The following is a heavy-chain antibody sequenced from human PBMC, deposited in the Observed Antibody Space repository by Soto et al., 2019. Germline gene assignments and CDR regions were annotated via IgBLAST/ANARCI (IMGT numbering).Heavy chain of an antibody. J-gene: IGHJ4*02. CDR2: ISTNGDRT. V-gene: IGHV3-64D*06. Sequence: PGGSLRLSCSASGFTFSSYDIHWVRQAPGKGLEYVSAISTNGDRTYYADSVKGRFTISRDNSKNTLYLQMSSLRAEDTAVYYCVKPPGYYYDSRTHYSVWGQGTVVTVS. CDR3: VKPPGYYYDSRTHYSV. CDR1: GFTFSSYD. D-gene: IGHD3-22*01.